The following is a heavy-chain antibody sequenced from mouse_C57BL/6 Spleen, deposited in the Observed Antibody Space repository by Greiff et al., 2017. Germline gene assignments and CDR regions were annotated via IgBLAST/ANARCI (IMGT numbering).Heavy chain of an antibody. Sequence: EVHLVESGPELVKPGDSVKISCKASGYSFTGYFMNWVMQSHGKSLEWIGRINPYDGDTFYNQKFKGKATLTVDKSSSTAHMELRSLTSEDSAVYDCARGGIYYGYDERDYYAMDYWGQGTSVTVSS. CDR2: INPYDGDT. V-gene: IGHV1-20*01. D-gene: IGHD2-2*01. J-gene: IGHJ4*01. CDR3: ARGGIYYGYDERDYYAMDY. CDR1: GYSFTGYF.